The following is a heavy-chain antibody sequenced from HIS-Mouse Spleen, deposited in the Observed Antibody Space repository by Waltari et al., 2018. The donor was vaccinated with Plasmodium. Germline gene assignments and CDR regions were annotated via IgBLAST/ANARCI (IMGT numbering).Heavy chain of an antibody. J-gene: IGHJ3*02. V-gene: IGHV4-39*07. CDR2: IYYRGRT. CDR1: VGSISSSSSY. D-gene: IGHD6-13*01. Sequence: QLQLQESGPGLVKPSETLSLTCTVSVGSISSSSSYWGWIRQPPGEGLEWIGRIYYRGRTYYNPSIKSRLTRSVDTSKNQFSLKLSSVTAADTAVYYCARDSPTIAADDAFDIWGQGTMVTVSS. CDR3: ARDSPTIAADDAFDI.